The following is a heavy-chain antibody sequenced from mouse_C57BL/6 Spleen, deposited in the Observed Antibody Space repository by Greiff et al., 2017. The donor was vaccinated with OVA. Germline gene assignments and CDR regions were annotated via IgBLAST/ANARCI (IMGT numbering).Heavy chain of an antibody. Sequence: QVQLKQPGAELVKPGASVKLSCKASGYTFTSYWMQWVKQRPGQGLEWIGEIDPSDSYTNYNQKFKGKATLTVDTSSSTAYMQLISLTSEDSAVYYCARFSGAWFAYWGQGTLVTVSA. CDR1: GYTFTSYW. V-gene: IGHV1-50*01. J-gene: IGHJ3*01. CDR2: IDPSDSYT. D-gene: IGHD6-2*01. CDR3: ARFSGAWFAY.